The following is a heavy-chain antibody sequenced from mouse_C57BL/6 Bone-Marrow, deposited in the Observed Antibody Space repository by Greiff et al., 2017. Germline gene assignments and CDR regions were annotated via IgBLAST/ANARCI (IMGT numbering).Heavy chain of an antibody. Sequence: VQLQQSGGGLVQPKGSLKLSCAASGFSFNTYAMNWVRQAPGKGLEWVARIRSKSNNYATYYADSVKDRFTISRDDSESMLYLQMNNLKTEDTAMYYCVRHALLWYFDVWGTGTTVTVSS. CDR2: IRSKSNNYAT. V-gene: IGHV10-1*01. CDR3: VRHALLWYFDV. D-gene: IGHD3-3*01. CDR1: GFSFNTYA. J-gene: IGHJ1*03.